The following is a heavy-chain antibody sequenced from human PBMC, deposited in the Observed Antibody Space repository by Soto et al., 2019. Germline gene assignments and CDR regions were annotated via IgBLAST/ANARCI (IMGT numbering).Heavy chain of an antibody. V-gene: IGHV1-69*02. Sequence: SVKVSCKASGGTFSSYTVSWVRQATGQGLEWMGRIIPILGIANYAQKFQGRVTMTRNTSISTAYMELSSLRSEDTAVYYCAMTLYGDNVDYWGQGTLVTVSS. CDR2: IIPILGIA. CDR3: AMTLYGDNVDY. J-gene: IGHJ4*02. D-gene: IGHD4-17*01. CDR1: GGTFSSYT.